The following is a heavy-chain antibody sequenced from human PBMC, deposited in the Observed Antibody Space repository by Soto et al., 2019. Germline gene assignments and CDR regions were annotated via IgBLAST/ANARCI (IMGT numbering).Heavy chain of an antibody. CDR3: XXXXXXXXXATGMDV. CDR1: GGTFSXXA. V-gene: IGHV1-69*05. J-gene: IGHJ6*02. Sequence: QVQLVQSGAEVKKPGSSVKVSCKASGGTFSXXAXXXXXXXPGQGLEXMGGIIPIFGTANYAQKFQGRVTIXXXXXXXXXXXXXXXXXXXXXXXXXXXXXXXXXXXATGMDVWGQGTTVTVSS. CDR2: IIPIFGTA. D-gene: IGHD5-12*01.